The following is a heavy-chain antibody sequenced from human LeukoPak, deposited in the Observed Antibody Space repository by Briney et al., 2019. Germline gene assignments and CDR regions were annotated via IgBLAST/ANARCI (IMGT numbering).Heavy chain of an antibody. D-gene: IGHD1-7*01. CDR2: INTSGST. Sequence: PSETLSLTCTVSGGSISSGSYYWSWIRQPPGKGLEWIGRINTSGSTNYNPSLKSRVTISVDTSKNQFSLKLSSVTAADTAVYYCARDQRTGTTSSFDYWGQGTLVTVSS. J-gene: IGHJ4*02. CDR3: ARDQRTGTTSSFDY. V-gene: IGHV4-61*02. CDR1: GGSISSGSYY.